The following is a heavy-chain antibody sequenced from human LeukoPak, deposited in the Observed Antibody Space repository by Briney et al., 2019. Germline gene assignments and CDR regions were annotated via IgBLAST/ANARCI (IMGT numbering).Heavy chain of an antibody. D-gene: IGHD2-15*01. Sequence: SETLSLTCTVSGGSISNYYWSWIRQPPGKGLEWIGYIYYSGSTNYNPSLKSRVTISVDTSKNQFSLKLSSVTAADTAVYYCARVVVAAPFFDYWGQGTLVTVSS. CDR3: ARVVVAAPFFDY. CDR1: GGSISNYY. J-gene: IGHJ4*02. CDR2: IYYSGST. V-gene: IGHV4-59*01.